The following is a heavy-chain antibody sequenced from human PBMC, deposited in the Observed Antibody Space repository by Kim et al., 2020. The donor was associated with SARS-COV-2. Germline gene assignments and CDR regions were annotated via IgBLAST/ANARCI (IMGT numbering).Heavy chain of an antibody. CDR3: AREGDYDYIWGSYRYTEVKSDTPDAFDI. CDR1: GFTFSSYS. D-gene: IGHD3-16*02. CDR2: ISSSSSTI. V-gene: IGHV3-48*02. J-gene: IGHJ3*02. Sequence: GGSLRLSCAASGFTFSSYSMNWVRQAPGKGLEWVSYISSSSSTIYYADSVKGRFTISRDNAKNSLYLQMNSLRDEDTAVYYCAREGDYDYIWGSYRYTEVKSDTPDAFDIWGQGTMVTVSS.